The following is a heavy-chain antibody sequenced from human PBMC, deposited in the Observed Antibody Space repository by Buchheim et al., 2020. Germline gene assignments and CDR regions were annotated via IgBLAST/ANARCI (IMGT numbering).Heavy chain of an antibody. CDR3: TTDHPGVTAAGASDN. CDR1: GFNFSNYH. V-gene: IGHV3-48*02. Sequence: EVQLVESGGGLVQPGGSLRLSCAGSGFNFSNYHMNWVRQAPGKGLEWVSYIGSRSSIIYYADSVKGRFTISRDNAKNALYLQINSLRDEDAALYYCTTDHPGVTAAGASDNWGQGTL. D-gene: IGHD6-13*01. CDR2: IGSRSSII. J-gene: IGHJ4*02.